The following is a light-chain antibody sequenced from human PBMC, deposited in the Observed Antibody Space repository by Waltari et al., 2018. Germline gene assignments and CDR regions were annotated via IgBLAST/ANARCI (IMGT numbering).Light chain of an antibody. CDR2: EDT. Sequence: SYELTQPPSVSVSPGQTARNTCYGHELQRRYAYWFQQKSGPAPRLVIYEDTKRPSGIPERFSGSSSGTVATLTISGAQVDDEADYYCYSSDSTGLRVFGGGTTVVVL. CDR3: YSSDSTGLRV. CDR1: ELQRRY. J-gene: IGLJ1*01. V-gene: IGLV3-10*01.